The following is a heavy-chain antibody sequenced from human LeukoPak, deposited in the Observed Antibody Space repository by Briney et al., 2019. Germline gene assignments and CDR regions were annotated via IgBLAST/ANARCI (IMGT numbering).Heavy chain of an antibody. CDR2: IYHSGST. CDR3: ATDGGDAFDI. Sequence: SETLSLTCAVSGYSISSGYYWGWIRQPPGKGLEWIGSIYHSGSTYYNPSLKSRVTISVDTSKNQFSLKLSSVTAADTAVYYCATDGGDAFDIWGQGTMVTVTS. V-gene: IGHV4-38-2*01. CDR1: GYSISSGYY. J-gene: IGHJ3*02. D-gene: IGHD3-16*01.